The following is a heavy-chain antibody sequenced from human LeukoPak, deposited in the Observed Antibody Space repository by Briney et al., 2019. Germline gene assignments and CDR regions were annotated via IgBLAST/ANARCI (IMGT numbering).Heavy chain of an antibody. V-gene: IGHV3-30-3*01. CDR3: ASSKGSYDILTGYLYYFDY. CDR2: ISYDGSNK. CDR1: GFTFSSYA. Sequence: GGSLRLSCAASGFTFSSYAMPWVRQAPGKGLEWVAVISYDGSNKYYADSVKGRFTISRDNSKNTLYLQMNSLRAEDTAVYYCASSKGSYDILTGYLYYFDYWGQGTLVTVSS. D-gene: IGHD3-9*01. J-gene: IGHJ4*02.